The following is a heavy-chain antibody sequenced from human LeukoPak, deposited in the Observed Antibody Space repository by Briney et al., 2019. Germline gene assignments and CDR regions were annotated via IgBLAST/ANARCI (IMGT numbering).Heavy chain of an antibody. J-gene: IGHJ5*02. Sequence: GASVKVSCKASGYTFTGYYMHWVRQAPGQGLEWMGWINPNSGGTNYAQKFQGRVTMTRDTSISTAYMELSRLRSDDTAVYYCARSGIAARSAAWFDPWGQRTLVTVSS. CDR1: GYTFTGYY. CDR2: INPNSGGT. CDR3: ARSGIAARSAAWFDP. V-gene: IGHV1-2*02. D-gene: IGHD6-6*01.